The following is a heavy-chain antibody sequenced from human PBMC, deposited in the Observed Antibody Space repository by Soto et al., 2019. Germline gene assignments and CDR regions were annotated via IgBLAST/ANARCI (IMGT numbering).Heavy chain of an antibody. V-gene: IGHV3-9*01. CDR2: ISSNSYTI. CDR3: AKSHVGMVIWPTWFFDL. D-gene: IGHD1-26*01. J-gene: IGHJ2*01. Sequence: AGGSLRLSCVASGFTFEDYSMHWIRQVPGKGLERVSGISSNSYTIRYADSVRGRFTISRDNAKNSLYLQMNSLRPDDSALYYCAKSHVGMVIWPTWFFDLWGRGTLVTVSS. CDR1: GFTFEDYS.